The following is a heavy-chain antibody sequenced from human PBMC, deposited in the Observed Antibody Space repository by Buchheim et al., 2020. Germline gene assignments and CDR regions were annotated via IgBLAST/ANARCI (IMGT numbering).Heavy chain of an antibody. Sequence: QVQLVQSGAEVKKPGASVKVSCKASGYTFTSYYMHWVRQAPGQGLEWMGIINPSGSSTSYAQKFQGRVTMTRDTSTSTVYMELSSLRSEDTAVYYCARADSYGSGSYYGFFSLWFDPWGQGTL. CDR1: GYTFTSYY. J-gene: IGHJ5*02. V-gene: IGHV1-46*01. D-gene: IGHD3-10*01. CDR2: INPSGSST. CDR3: ARADSYGSGSYYGFFSLWFDP.